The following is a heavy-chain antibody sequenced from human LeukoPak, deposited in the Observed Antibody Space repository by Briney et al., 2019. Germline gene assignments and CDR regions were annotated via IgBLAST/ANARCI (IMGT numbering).Heavy chain of an antibody. Sequence: PGGSLRLSCAASGFTFVSYGMSWVRKPPGKGLDWVAFITPNADRTSYADSVEGLFTISRDNPRNTLYMQMNSLRDEDTALYYCAIMHGYYDGSGYWVQWGQGTLVTVSS. D-gene: IGHD3-22*01. J-gene: IGHJ1*01. V-gene: IGHV3-23*01. CDR3: AIMHGYYDGSGYWVQ. CDR2: ITPNADRT. CDR1: GFTFVSYG.